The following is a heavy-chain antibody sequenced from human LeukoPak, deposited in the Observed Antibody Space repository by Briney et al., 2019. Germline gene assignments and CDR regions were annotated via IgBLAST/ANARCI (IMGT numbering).Heavy chain of an antibody. J-gene: IGHJ4*02. Sequence: GGSLRLSCAASGFTFSNAWMSWVRQAPGKGLEWVGRIKSKTDGGTTDYAAPVKGRFTISRDDSKNTLYLQMNSLKTEDTAVYYCTTDWQWLDEYYFDYWGQGTLVTVSS. CDR2: IKSKTDGGTT. V-gene: IGHV3-15*01. CDR3: TTDWQWLDEYYFDY. CDR1: GFTFSNAW. D-gene: IGHD6-19*01.